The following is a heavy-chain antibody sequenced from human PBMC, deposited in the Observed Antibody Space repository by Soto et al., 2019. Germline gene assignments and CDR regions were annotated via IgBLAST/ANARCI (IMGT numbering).Heavy chain of an antibody. Sequence: ESGGGLVKPGGSLRLSCAASGFTFSSYSMNWVRQAPGKGLEWVSSISSSSSYIYYADSVKGRFTISRDNAKNSLYLQMNSLSAEDTAVYYCATGEYYYDSSGYYYCWGQGTLVTVSS. V-gene: IGHV3-21*01. D-gene: IGHD3-22*01. CDR2: ISSSSSYI. J-gene: IGHJ4*02. CDR1: GFTFSSYS. CDR3: ATGEYYYDSSGYYYC.